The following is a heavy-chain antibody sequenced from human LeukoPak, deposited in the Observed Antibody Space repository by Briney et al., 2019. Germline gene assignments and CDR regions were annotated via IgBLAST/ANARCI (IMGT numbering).Heavy chain of an antibody. J-gene: IGHJ6*02. CDR3: ARDPTMVRGGPTPFGMDV. D-gene: IGHD3-10*01. V-gene: IGHV1-69*04. Sequence: SVKVSCKASGGTFSSYAISWVRQAPGQGLEWMGRIIPILGIANYAQKFQGRVTITADKSTSTAYMELSSLRSEDTAVYYCARDPTMVRGGPTPFGMDVWGQGTTVTVSS. CDR1: GGTFSSYA. CDR2: IIPILGIA.